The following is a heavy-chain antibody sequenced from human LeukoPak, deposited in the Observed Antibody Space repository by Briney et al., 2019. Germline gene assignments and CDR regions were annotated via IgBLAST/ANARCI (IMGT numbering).Heavy chain of an antibody. V-gene: IGHV1-2*02. CDR1: GYTLTGYY. Sequence: ASVKVSCKASGYTLTGYYMHWVRQAPGQGLEWMGWINPNSGGTNYAQKFQGRVTMTRDTSISTAYMELSRLRSDDTAVYYCARVGWRRLGNFVDYWGQGTLVTVSS. CDR3: ARVGWRRLGNFVDY. J-gene: IGHJ4*02. CDR2: INPNSGGT. D-gene: IGHD5-12*01.